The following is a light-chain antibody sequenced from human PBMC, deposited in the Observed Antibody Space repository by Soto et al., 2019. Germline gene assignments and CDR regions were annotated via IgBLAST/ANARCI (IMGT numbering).Light chain of an antibody. CDR1: QSVISN. J-gene: IGKJ2*01. CDR3: QQYDNWPFT. CDR2: GAS. Sequence: EIVMTQSPAALSVSPGDGVTLSCRASQSVISNLACYRQKPGQAPKLLIYGASTRATGIPARLSGSGSGTDFTLPISSLQSEDFAVYYCQQYDNWPFTFGQGTKREIK. V-gene: IGKV3D-15*01.